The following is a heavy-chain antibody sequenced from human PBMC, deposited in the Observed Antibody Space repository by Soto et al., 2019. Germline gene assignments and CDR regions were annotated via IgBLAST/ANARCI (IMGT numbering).Heavy chain of an antibody. CDR2: IIPIFGTA. J-gene: IGHJ6*02. V-gene: IGHV1-69*12. CDR3: ARDQAYYYGSGSYVFYYGMDV. CDR1: GGTFSSYA. Sequence: QVQLVQSGAEVKKPGSSVKVSCKASGGTFSSYAISWVRQAPGQGLEWMGGIIPIFGTANYAQKFQGRVTSTADESTSTADMELSSLRSEDTAVYYCARDQAYYYGSGSYVFYYGMDVWGQGTTVTVSS. D-gene: IGHD3-10*01.